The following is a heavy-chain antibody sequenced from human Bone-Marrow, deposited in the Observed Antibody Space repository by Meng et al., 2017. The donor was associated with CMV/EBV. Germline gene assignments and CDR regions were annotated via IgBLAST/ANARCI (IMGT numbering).Heavy chain of an antibody. Sequence: GESLKISCAASGFTFSSYSMNWVRQAPGKGLEWVSSISSSSSYIYYADSVKGRFTISRDNAKNSLYLQMNSLRAEDTAVYYCAKGEGFRSGYYGRDYWGQGTLVTVSS. CDR1: GFTFSSYS. J-gene: IGHJ4*02. CDR3: AKGEGFRSGYYGRDY. CDR2: ISSSSSYI. D-gene: IGHD3-3*01. V-gene: IGHV3-21*01.